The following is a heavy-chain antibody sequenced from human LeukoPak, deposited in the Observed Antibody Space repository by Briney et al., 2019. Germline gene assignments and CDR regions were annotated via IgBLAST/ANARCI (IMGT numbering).Heavy chain of an antibody. V-gene: IGHV4-31*03. D-gene: IGHD3-22*01. CDR2: IYYSGST. CDR1: GGSISSGGYY. Sequence: SETLSLTCTVSGGSISSGGYYWSWIRQHPGKGLEWIGYIYYSGSTYYNPSLKSRVTISVDTSKNQFSLKLSSVTAADTAVYYCARSYYYDSSGPSGYWGQGTLVTVSS. J-gene: IGHJ4*02. CDR3: ARSYYYDSSGPSGY.